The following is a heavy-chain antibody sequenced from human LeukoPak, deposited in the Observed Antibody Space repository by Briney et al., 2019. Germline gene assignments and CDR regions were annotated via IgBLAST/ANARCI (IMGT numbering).Heavy chain of an antibody. D-gene: IGHD5-18*01. CDR3: AREVGKYSYGSSLRFDY. CDR2: FIPIFGTA. CDR1: GGTFSSYA. V-gene: IGHV1-69*05. J-gene: IGHJ4*02. Sequence: SVKVSCKASGGTFSSYAINWVRQAPGQGLEWMGRFIPIFGTANYAQKFQGRVTITTDESTSTAYMELSSLRSEDTAVYYCAREVGKYSYGSSLRFDYWGQGTLVTVSS.